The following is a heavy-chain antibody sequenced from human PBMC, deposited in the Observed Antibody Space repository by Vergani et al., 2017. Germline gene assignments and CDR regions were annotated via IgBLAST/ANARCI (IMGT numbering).Heavy chain of an antibody. J-gene: IGHJ4*02. V-gene: IGHV4-4*02. D-gene: IGHD2-2*01. CDR3: AREGFVPAATCFDY. CDR1: GGSISSSNW. CDR2: IYHSEST. Sequence: QLQLQESGPGLVKPSGTLSLTCAVSGGSISSSNWWSWVRRPPGKWLEWIGEIYHSESTNYNPSLKSRVTISVSKSKNQFSLKLSSVTAAVTAVYYCAREGFVPAATCFDYWGQGTLVTVSS.